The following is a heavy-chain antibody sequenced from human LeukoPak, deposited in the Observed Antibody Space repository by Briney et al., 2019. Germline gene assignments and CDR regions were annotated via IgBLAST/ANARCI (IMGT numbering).Heavy chain of an antibody. CDR3: APTNDYYYYLDY. CDR1: GYTFTGYY. V-gene: IGHV1-2*02. J-gene: IGHJ4*02. CDR2: INPNSGGT. Sequence: ASVKVSCKASGYTFTGYYMHWVRQAPGQGLEWMGWINPNSGGTNYAQKFQDRVTMTRDTSISTAYMELSRLRSDDTAVYYCAPTNDYYYYLDYWGQGTLVTVSS. D-gene: IGHD2-8*01.